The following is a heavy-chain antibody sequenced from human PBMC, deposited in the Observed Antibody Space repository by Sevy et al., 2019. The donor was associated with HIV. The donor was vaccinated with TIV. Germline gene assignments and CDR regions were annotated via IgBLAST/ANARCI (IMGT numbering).Heavy chain of an antibody. V-gene: IGHV3-11*06. D-gene: IGHD1-26*01. J-gene: IGHJ3*02. CDR2: ISSLSSYT. CDR3: AGGSGRYKDAFDI. Sequence: GGSLRLSCAASGFTFSNYYMSWIRQAPGKGLEWVSYISSLSSYTNFADSVRGRFTISRDNAKNSLYLQMKSLRAEDTAVYYCAGGSGRYKDAFDIWGQGTMVTVSS. CDR1: GFTFSNYY.